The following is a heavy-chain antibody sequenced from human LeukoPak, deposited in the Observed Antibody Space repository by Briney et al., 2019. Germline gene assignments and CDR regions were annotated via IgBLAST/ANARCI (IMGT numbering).Heavy chain of an antibody. CDR2: IIPIFGTT. CDR1: GGTFSSYA. D-gene: IGHD1-26*01. CDR3: ARDLYRLGYFDY. J-gene: IGHJ4*02. Sequence: SVKVSCKASGGTFSSYAISWVRQAPGQGLEWMGGIIPIFGTTNYAQKFQGRVTITADESTSTAYMELSSLRSEDTAVYYCARDLYRLGYFDYWGQGTLVTVSS. V-gene: IGHV1-69*13.